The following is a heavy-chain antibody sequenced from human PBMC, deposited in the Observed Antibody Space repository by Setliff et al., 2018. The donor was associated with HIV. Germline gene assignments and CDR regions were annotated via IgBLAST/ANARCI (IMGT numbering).Heavy chain of an antibody. J-gene: IGHJ6*04. D-gene: IGHD3-10*01. CDR3: ARLRYGSGIPLDV. V-gene: IGHV4-39*01. CDR1: GGSISSTNYF. CDR2: IYYHGST. Sequence: PSETLSLTCTVSGGSISSTNYFWGWIRQPPGKGLEWIGTIYYHGSTYYNPSLKSRVTISIDTSKNQFSLELSSVTAADTAVYYCARLRYGSGIPLDVWGTGISVTVSS.